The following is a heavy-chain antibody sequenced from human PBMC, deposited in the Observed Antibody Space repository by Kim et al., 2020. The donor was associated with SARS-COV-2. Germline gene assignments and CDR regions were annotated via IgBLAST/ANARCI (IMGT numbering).Heavy chain of an antibody. CDR3: ATTKGGAVGATFG. D-gene: IGHD1-26*01. CDR2: IYYSGST. Sequence: SETLSLICTVSGGSISSSSYYWGWIRQPPGKGLEWIGSIYYSGSTYYNPSLKSRVTISVDTSKNQFSLKLSSVTAADTAVYYCATTKGGAVGATFGWGQGTLVTVSS. CDR1: GGSISSSSYY. J-gene: IGHJ4*02. V-gene: IGHV4-39*07.